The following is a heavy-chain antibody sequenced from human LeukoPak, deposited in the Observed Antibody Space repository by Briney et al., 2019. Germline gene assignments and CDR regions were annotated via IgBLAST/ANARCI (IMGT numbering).Heavy chain of an antibody. J-gene: IGHJ1*01. V-gene: IGHV3-30*02. CDR2: IRYDGSSK. D-gene: IGHD6-13*01. CDR3: AKDRTEMYSSSWYDFQH. CDR1: GFTFSSYG. Sequence: GGSLRLSCAASGFTFSSYGMHWVRQAPDKGLEWVAFIRYDGSSKYYADSVRGRFTISRDNSKNTLYLQMNSLGAEDTAVYYCAKDRTEMYSSSWYDFQHWGQGILVTVSS.